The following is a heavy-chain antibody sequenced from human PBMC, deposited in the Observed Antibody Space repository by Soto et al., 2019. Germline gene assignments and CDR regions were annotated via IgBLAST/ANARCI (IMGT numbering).Heavy chain of an antibody. V-gene: IGHV1-69*01. J-gene: IGHJ5*02. Sequence: QVQLVQSGAEVRKPGSSVKVSCKISGGTFTNYVISWLRQAPGQGLEWMGGLIPIFGAANLAQKFQGRVTITADESTSTINLELNSLTSEHTAVYYCARGRSSPVFDPWGQGNVVTVSS. CDR1: GGTFTNYV. CDR3: ARGRSSPVFDP. D-gene: IGHD6-6*01. CDR2: LIPIFGAA.